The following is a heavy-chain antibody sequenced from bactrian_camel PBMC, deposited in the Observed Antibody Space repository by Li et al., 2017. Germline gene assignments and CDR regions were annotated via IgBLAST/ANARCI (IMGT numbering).Heavy chain of an antibody. CDR3: AADPRWGGSLTHSLQTRDFDY. CDR1: VQPDRTYC. J-gene: IGHJ6*01. CDR2: IDTDGRT. D-gene: IGHD5*01. Sequence: HVQLVESGGGAVQAGGSHGVSCELTVQPDRTYCLAWFRQAPFLEPEGVAAIDTDGRTSYADSVKGRFTISKDNAKNTLFLQMNNLKPDDSARYYCAADPRWGGSLTHSLQTRDFDYWGQGTQVTVS. V-gene: IGHV3-3*01.